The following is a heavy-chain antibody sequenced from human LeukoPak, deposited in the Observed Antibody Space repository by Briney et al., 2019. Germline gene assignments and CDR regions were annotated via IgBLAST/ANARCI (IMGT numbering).Heavy chain of an antibody. V-gene: IGHV4-4*07. CDR2: IYTSGNT. Sequence: ASETLSLTCAVSGSSISSYYWSWIRQPAGKGLEWIGRIYTSGNTNYNPSLESRVTMSLDTSRNQFSLKLRSVTAADTAVYYCARDSGYDLNCFDPWGQGTLVTVSS. CDR1: GSSISSYY. D-gene: IGHD5-12*01. CDR3: ARDSGYDLNCFDP. J-gene: IGHJ5*02.